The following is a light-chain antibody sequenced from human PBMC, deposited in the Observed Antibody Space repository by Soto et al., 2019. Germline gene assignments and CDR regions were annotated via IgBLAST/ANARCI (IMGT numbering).Light chain of an antibody. Sequence: EIVLTQSPGTLSLSPGERATLSCRASQSVSSSYLAWYQQKPGQAPRLLIYGASSRATGIPERFSGSGSGTDFPLTISRREPEDFAVYYCQQYGSSPYTFGQVTKLEI. CDR1: QSVSSSY. V-gene: IGKV3-20*01. CDR3: QQYGSSPYT. J-gene: IGKJ2*01. CDR2: GAS.